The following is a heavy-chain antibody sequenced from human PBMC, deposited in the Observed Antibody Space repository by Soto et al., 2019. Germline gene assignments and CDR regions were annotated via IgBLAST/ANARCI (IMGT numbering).Heavy chain of an antibody. V-gene: IGHV4-34*01. J-gene: IGHJ6*02. CDR1: GESFSGYD. CDR3: ARSAGIAVAGTDPRRHYYGMDV. CDR2: INHSGST. Sequence: SETLSITCAVYGESFSGYDWSWIRQPPGKGLEWIGEINHSGSTNYNPSLKSRVTISVDTSKNQFSLKLSSVTAADTAVYYCARSAGIAVAGTDPRRHYYGMDVWGQGTTVTVS. D-gene: IGHD6-19*01.